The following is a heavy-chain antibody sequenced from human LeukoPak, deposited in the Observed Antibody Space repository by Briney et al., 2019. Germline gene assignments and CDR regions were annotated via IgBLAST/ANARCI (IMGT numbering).Heavy chain of an antibody. CDR3: ATEMTSVVPDY. CDR2: FDPENDER. D-gene: IGHD4-11*01. J-gene: IGHJ4*02. CDR1: GQGLSELT. V-gene: IGHV1-24*01. Sequence: ASVKVSCKVSGQGLSELTMHWVRQAPGKGLEWMGGFDPENDERLYARNLRGRVTMTEDTSTDTAYMELSSLRSEDTAVYFCATEMTSVVPDYWGQGTLVTVSS.